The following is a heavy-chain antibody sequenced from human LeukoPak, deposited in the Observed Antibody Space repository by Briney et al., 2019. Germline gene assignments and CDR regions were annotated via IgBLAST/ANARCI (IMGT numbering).Heavy chain of an antibody. J-gene: IGHJ4*02. D-gene: IGHD2-2*01. CDR1: GYTFTGYY. CDR3: ARGRSYCSSTSCYRRRNYYFDY. CDR2: INPNSGGT. V-gene: IGHV1-2*02. Sequence: ASVKVSCKASGYTFTGYYMHWVRQAPGQGLEWMGWINPNSGGTNYAQKFQGRVTMTRDTSISTAYMELSRLRSDGTAVYYCARGRSYCSSTSCYRRRNYYFDYWGQGTLVTVSS.